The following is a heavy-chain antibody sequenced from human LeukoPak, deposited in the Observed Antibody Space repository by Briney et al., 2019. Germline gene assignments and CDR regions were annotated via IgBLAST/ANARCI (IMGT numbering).Heavy chain of an antibody. D-gene: IGHD4-4*01. J-gene: IGHJ5*02. V-gene: IGHV3-66*01. CDR2: IYSGGST. CDR3: ARARTVTTISWFDP. CDR1: GFTVSSNY. Sequence: GGSLRLSCAASGFTVSSNYMSWVRQAPGKGLEWVSVIYSGGSTYYADSVKGRFTISRDNSKNTLYLQTNSLRAEDTAVYYCARARTVTTISWFDPWGQGTLVTVSS.